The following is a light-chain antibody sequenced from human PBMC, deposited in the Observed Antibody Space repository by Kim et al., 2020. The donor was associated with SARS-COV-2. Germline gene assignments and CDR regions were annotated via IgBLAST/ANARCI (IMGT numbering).Light chain of an antibody. J-gene: IGKJ2*01. CDR3: QHYYRCPYT. CDR1: QSVSPY. Sequence: DIQMTQSPSTLSASVGDKVTITCRASQSVSPYLAWYQQKPGKAPKLLIYMASTLESGVPSRFSGSGSGAEFTLTINNLQPDDFATYYCQHYYRCPYTFGQGTKLEI. V-gene: IGKV1-5*03. CDR2: MAS.